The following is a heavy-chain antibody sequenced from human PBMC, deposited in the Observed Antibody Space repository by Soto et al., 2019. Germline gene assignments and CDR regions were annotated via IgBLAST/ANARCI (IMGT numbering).Heavy chain of an antibody. CDR3: AREEAGGIAVAGGGNWFDP. Sequence: SQTLSLTCAISGDSVSSNSAAWNWIRQSPSRGLEWLGRTYYRSKWYNDYAVSVKSRITINPVTSKNQFSLQLNSVTPEDTAVYYCAREEAGGIAVAGGGNWFDPWGQGTLVTVSS. D-gene: IGHD6-19*01. CDR1: GDSVSSNSAA. J-gene: IGHJ5*02. V-gene: IGHV6-1*01. CDR2: TYYRSKWYN.